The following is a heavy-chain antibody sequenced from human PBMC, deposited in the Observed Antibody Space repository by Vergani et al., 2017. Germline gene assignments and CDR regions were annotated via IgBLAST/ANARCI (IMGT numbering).Heavy chain of an antibody. CDR2: INPSGGST. V-gene: IGHV1-46*03. D-gene: IGHD3-22*01. CDR3: TRGLYYDSIAYWAY. Sequence: QGQLAQSGAEVKKPGSSVKVSCKASGGTFSSNSISWVRQAPGQGLEWMGIINPSGGSTSYAQKFQGRVTMTRDTSTNTVYMELSSLRSEDTAVYYCTRGLYYDSIAYWAYWGQGTLVTVSS. CDR1: GGTFSSNS. J-gene: IGHJ4*02.